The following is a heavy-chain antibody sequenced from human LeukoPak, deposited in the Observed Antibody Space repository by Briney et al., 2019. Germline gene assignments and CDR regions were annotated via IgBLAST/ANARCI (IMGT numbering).Heavy chain of an antibody. Sequence: PSETLSLTCTVSGGSISSYYWSWIRQPPGKGLEWIGYIYYSGSTNYNPSLKSRVTISVDTSKNQFSLKLSSVTAADTAVYYCARGDGYNSAGYFDYWGQGTLVTVSS. V-gene: IGHV4-59*08. D-gene: IGHD5-24*01. CDR1: GGSISSYY. J-gene: IGHJ4*02. CDR3: ARGDGYNSAGYFDY. CDR2: IYYSGST.